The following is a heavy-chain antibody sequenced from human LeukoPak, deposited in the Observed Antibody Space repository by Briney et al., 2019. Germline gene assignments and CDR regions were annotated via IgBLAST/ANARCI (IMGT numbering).Heavy chain of an antibody. V-gene: IGHV3-9*01. J-gene: IGHJ4*02. CDR3: AKGLRSSGDQY. Sequence: GGSLRLSCAASGFTFDDYAMHWVQQAPGKGLEWVSGISWNSGSIGYADSVKGRFTISRDNAKNSLYLQMNSLRAEDTALYYCAKGLRSSGDQYWGQGTLVTVSS. CDR1: GFTFDDYA. CDR2: ISWNSGSI. D-gene: IGHD6-19*01.